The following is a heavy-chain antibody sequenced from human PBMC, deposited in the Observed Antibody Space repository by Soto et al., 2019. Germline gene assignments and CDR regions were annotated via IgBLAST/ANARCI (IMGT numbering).Heavy chain of an antibody. J-gene: IGHJ4*02. CDR3: AKEGTTVNYFDY. CDR2: ISWDGGST. CDR1: GFTFDDYT. D-gene: IGHD4-4*01. Sequence: EVQLVESGGVVVQPGGSLRLSCAASGFTFDDYTMHWGRQAPGKGLEWVSLISWDGGSTYYADSVKGRFTISRDNSKNSLYLQMNSLRTEDTALYYCAKEGTTVNYFDYWGQGTLVTVSS. V-gene: IGHV3-43*01.